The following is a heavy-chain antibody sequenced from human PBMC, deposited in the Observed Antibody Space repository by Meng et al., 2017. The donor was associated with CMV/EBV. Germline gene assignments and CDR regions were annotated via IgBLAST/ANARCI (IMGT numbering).Heavy chain of an antibody. CDR2: INPNSGGT. CDR3: ASYTFPGQNSSSWYFYYYGMDV. D-gene: IGHD6-13*01. V-gene: IGHV1-2*02. CDR1: GYTSTGYY. Sequence: ASVKVSCKASGYTSTGYYMHWVRQAPGQGLEWMGWINPNSGGTNYAQKFQGRVTMTRDTSISTAYMELSRLRSDDTAVYYCASYTFPGQNSSSWYFYYYGMDVWGQGTTVTVSS. J-gene: IGHJ6*02.